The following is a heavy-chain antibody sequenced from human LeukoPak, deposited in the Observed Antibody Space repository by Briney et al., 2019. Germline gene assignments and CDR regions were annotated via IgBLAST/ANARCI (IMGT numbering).Heavy chain of an antibody. Sequence: PGRSLRLSCAASGFTFSSYAMHWVRQAPGKGLEWVAVISYDGSNKYYADSVKGRFTISRDNSKNTLYLQMNSLRAEDTAVYYCARSLSRDYYDSSGYHFWAFDIWGQGTMVTVSS. J-gene: IGHJ3*02. V-gene: IGHV3-30-3*01. CDR3: ARSLSRDYYDSSGYHFWAFDI. D-gene: IGHD3-22*01. CDR2: ISYDGSNK. CDR1: GFTFSSYA.